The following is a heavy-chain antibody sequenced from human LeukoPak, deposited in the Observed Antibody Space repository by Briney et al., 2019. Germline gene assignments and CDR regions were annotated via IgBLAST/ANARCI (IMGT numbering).Heavy chain of an antibody. Sequence: KPSETLSLTCTGSGGSISSYYWSWIRQPPGKGLEWVGYIYYSGSTNYNPCLKCRFTISVDTSKNQFSLKLSSVTAADSAVYYCAIDRLNNSFDPWGQGTLVTVSS. CDR3: AIDRLNNSFDP. D-gene: IGHD6-19*01. CDR1: GGSISSYY. J-gene: IGHJ5*02. CDR2: IYYSGST. V-gene: IGHV4-59*01.